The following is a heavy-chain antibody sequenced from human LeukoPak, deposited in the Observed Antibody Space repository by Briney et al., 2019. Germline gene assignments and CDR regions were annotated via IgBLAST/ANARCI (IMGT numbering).Heavy chain of an antibody. CDR3: AKEGLGFSDTAYLYIDV. J-gene: IGHJ6*03. D-gene: IGHD2-21*02. CDR2: ISASTGKT. V-gene: IGHV3-23*01. Sequence: SGGSLRPSCAASGFNFNYYAMTWVRQAPGKGLEWLSTISASTGKTYYPDSVRGRFIISRDNSKHVVYLQMNSLRAEDTAVYYCAKEGLGFSDTAYLYIDVWGKGATVTVS. CDR1: GFNFNYYA.